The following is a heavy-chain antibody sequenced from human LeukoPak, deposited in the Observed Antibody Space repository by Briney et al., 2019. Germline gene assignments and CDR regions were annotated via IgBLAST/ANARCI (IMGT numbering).Heavy chain of an antibody. V-gene: IGHV1-2*02. J-gene: IGHJ5*02. Sequence: EASVKVSCKASGYTFTGYYMHWVRQAPGQGLEWMGWINPNSGGTNYAQKFQGRVTMTRDTSISTAYMELSRLRSDDTAVYYCAREYYYGSGSYYGDGWFDPWGQGTLVTVSS. CDR1: GYTFTGYY. D-gene: IGHD3-10*01. CDR2: INPNSGGT. CDR3: AREYYYGSGSYYGDGWFDP.